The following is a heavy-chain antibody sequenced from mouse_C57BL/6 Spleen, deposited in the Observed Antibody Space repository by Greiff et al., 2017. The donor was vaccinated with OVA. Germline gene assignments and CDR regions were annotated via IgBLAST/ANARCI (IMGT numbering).Heavy chain of an antibody. Sequence: QVQLQQPGAELVMPGASVKLSCKASGYTFTSYWMHWVKQRPGQGLEWIGEIDPSDSSTNYNQKFKGKSTLTVDKSSSTAYMQLSSLTAEDSAVYYCARGRDSNRDYWGQGTTRTVSS. J-gene: IGHJ2*01. V-gene: IGHV1-69*01. CDR3: ARGRDSNRDY. CDR2: IDPSDSST. D-gene: IGHD2-5*01. CDR1: GYTFTSYW.